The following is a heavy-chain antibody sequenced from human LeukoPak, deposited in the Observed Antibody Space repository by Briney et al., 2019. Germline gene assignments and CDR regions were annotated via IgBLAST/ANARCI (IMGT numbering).Heavy chain of an antibody. Sequence: ASVKVSCNASGYTFTGYYMHWVRQAPGQGLEWMGWINPNSGGTNYAQKFQGRVTMTRDTSISTAYMELSRLRSDDTAVYYCARVGRDSDCSGGSCYHDYWGQGTLVTVSS. CDR2: INPNSGGT. J-gene: IGHJ4*02. CDR1: GYTFTGYY. V-gene: IGHV1-2*02. D-gene: IGHD2-15*01. CDR3: ARVGRDSDCSGGSCYHDY.